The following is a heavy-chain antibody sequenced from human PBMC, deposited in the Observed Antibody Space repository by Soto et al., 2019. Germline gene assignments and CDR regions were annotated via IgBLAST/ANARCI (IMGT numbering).Heavy chain of an antibody. CDR2: IYYSGST. J-gene: IGHJ4*02. Sequence: SETLSLTCTVSGGSISSYYWSWIRQPPGKGLEWIGYIYYSGSTNYNPSLKSRVTISVDTSKNQFSLKLSSVTAADTAVYYCARAGGYSGYWLFDYWGQGTLVTVSS. D-gene: IGHD5-12*01. V-gene: IGHV4-59*01. CDR1: GGSISSYY. CDR3: ARAGGYSGYWLFDY.